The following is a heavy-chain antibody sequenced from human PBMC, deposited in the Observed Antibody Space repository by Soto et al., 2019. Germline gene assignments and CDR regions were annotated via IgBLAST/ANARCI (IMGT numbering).Heavy chain of an antibody. CDR1: GGSISSSSYY. CDR3: ARHHPLVPAAGGFDP. D-gene: IGHD2-2*01. V-gene: IGHV4-39*01. CDR2: IYYSGST. Sequence: SETLSLTCTVSGGSISSSSYYWGWIRQPPGKGLEWIGSIYYSGSTYYNPSLKSRVTISVDASKNQFSLKLSSVTAADTAVYYCARHHPLVPAAGGFDPWGQGTLVTVSS. J-gene: IGHJ5*02.